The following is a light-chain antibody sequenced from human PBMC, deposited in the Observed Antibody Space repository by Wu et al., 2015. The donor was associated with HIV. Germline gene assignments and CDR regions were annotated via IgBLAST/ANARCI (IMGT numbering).Light chain of an antibody. CDR1: QSISSY. V-gene: IGKV1-39*01. Sequence: DIQMTQSPSSLSASVGDRVTITCRASQSISSYLNWYQQKPGKAPKLLIYAASSLQSGVPSRFSGSGSGTDFTLTISSLQPEDFATYYCQQSYSNPLTFGQGTNLEIK. CDR2: AAS. J-gene: IGKJ2*01. CDR3: QQSYSNPLT.